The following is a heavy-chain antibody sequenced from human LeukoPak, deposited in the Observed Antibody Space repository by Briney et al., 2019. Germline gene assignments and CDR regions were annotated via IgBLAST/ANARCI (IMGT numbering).Heavy chain of an antibody. Sequence: SETLSLTCTVSGGSISNYYWSWIRQPAGKGLEWIGRIYSRGSTNYNPSLQSRLTMSVDTSKNRISLRLNSVTAADTAVYYCARDPMAGTFRAFDIWGQGTMVTVSS. D-gene: IGHD6-19*01. J-gene: IGHJ3*02. V-gene: IGHV4-4*07. CDR2: IYSRGST. CDR1: GGSISNYY. CDR3: ARDPMAGTFRAFDI.